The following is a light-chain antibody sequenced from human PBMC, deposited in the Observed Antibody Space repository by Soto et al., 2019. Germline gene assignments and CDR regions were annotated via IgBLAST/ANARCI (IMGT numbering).Light chain of an antibody. CDR2: GDS. CDR3: QSYDSTLDARYV. Sequence: QSVLTQPPSVSGAPGQRVTISCTGSGSNIGAGYDVHWYQHRPGTAPKLLVFGDSHRPSGVPDRFSGSKSGTSASLAITGLQAGDEGDYYCQSYDSTLDARYVFGTGTKLPVL. CDR1: GSNIGAGYD. V-gene: IGLV1-40*01. J-gene: IGLJ1*01.